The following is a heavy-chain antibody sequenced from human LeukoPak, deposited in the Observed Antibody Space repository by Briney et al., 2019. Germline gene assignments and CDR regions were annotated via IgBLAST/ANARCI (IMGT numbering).Heavy chain of an antibody. Sequence: SGGSLRLSCAASGFTFSSYWMSWVRQAPGKGLEWVANIKQDGSEKYYVDSVKGRFTISRDNAKNSLYLQMNSLRAEDTAVYYCARGPYGSGSQRSGYWGQGTPVTVSS. J-gene: IGHJ4*02. CDR3: ARGPYGSGSQRSGY. V-gene: IGHV3-7*01. D-gene: IGHD3-10*01. CDR2: IKQDGSEK. CDR1: GFTFSSYW.